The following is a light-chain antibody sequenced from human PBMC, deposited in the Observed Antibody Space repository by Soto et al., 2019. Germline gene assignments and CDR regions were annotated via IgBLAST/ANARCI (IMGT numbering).Light chain of an antibody. CDR1: QSVLYSSNNKNY. Sequence: DIVMTQSPDSLAVFLGERATINCKSSQSVLYSSNNKNYLAWYQQKPGQPPKLLIYWASTRESGVPDRFSGRGSGTDFTLTIRSLKAEDVAVYYCQQYYITPFSFGPGTKVDIK. V-gene: IGKV4-1*01. CDR3: QQYYITPFS. CDR2: WAS. J-gene: IGKJ3*01.